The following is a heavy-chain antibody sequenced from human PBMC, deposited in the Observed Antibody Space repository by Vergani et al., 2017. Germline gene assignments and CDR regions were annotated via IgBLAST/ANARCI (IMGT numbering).Heavy chain of an antibody. J-gene: IGHJ4*02. D-gene: IGHD3-9*01. Sequence: QITLRESGPTLVKPTQTLTLTCTFSGFSLTTGGEGVGWIRQPPGRALEWLAFVYWNDDERYSPSLKSRVTITKDTSKNQVVLTMTNMDPVYTATYYCARIRILTGYFDYWGQGTLVTVSS. V-gene: IGHV2-5*01. CDR2: VYWNDDE. CDR1: GFSLTTGGEG. CDR3: ARIRILTGYFDY.